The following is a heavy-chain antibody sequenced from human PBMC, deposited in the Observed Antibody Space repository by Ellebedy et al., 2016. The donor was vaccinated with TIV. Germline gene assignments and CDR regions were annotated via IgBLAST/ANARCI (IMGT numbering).Heavy chain of an antibody. CDR2: IIPILGIA. CDR1: GGTFSSYA. J-gene: IGHJ6*02. V-gene: IGHV1-69*04. D-gene: IGHD6-13*01. CDR3: ARDRDSSSWYIGGYYYGMDV. Sequence: AASVKVSCKASGGTFSSYAISWVRQAPGQGLEWMGRIIPILGIANYAQKFQGRVTITADKSTRTAYMELSSLRSEDTAVYYCARDRDSSSWYIGGYYYGMDVWGQGTTVTVSS.